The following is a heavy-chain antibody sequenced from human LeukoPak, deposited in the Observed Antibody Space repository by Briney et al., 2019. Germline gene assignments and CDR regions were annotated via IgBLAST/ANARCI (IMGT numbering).Heavy chain of an antibody. Sequence: ASVKVSCKASGYTFTSYDINWVRQATGQGLEWMGWMNPNSGNTGYAQKFQGRVTMTRNTSISTAYMELSSLRSEDTAVYYCAVVVWDYYDSSGYSDAFGIWGQGTMVTVSS. CDR2: MNPNSGNT. CDR3: AVVVWDYYDSSGYSDAFGI. D-gene: IGHD3-22*01. J-gene: IGHJ3*02. CDR1: GYTFTSYD. V-gene: IGHV1-8*01.